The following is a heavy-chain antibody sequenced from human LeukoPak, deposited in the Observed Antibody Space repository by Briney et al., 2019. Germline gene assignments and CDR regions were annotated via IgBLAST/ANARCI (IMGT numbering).Heavy chain of an antibody. Sequence: GGSLRLSCAASGFTFDDYAMHWVRQAPGKGLEWVSGISWNSGSIGYADSVKGRFTISRDNAKNSLYLQMNSLRAEDTALYYCAKDRGCSGGSCYSFFDAFDIWGQGTMVTVSS. CDR3: AKDRGCSGGSCYSFFDAFDI. V-gene: IGHV3-9*01. CDR2: ISWNSGSI. CDR1: GFTFDDYA. D-gene: IGHD2-15*01. J-gene: IGHJ3*02.